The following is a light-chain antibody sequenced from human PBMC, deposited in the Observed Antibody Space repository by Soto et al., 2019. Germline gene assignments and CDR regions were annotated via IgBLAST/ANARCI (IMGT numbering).Light chain of an antibody. V-gene: IGKV3-20*01. Sequence: EIVLTQSPGTLSLSPGERATLSCRASQSISSSYLAWYQQKPGQAPKLLIYAASSRATCIPDRFSGSGSETDFTLTISRLEPEDFAVYYFQQYGSSSYTFGQGTQLEIK. CDR1: QSISSSY. J-gene: IGKJ2*01. CDR3: QQYGSSSYT. CDR2: AAS.